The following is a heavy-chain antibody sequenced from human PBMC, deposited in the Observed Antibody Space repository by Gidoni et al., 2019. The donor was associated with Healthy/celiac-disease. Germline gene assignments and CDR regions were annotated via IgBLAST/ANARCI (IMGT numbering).Heavy chain of an antibody. J-gene: IGHJ2*01. CDR3: ARAPETTDWYFDL. V-gene: IGHV4-31*03. CDR2: IYYIGST. CDR1: GGSLSRGGYY. D-gene: IGHD4-17*01. Sequence: QVQLQESGPGLVKPSQTLSLTCPVPGGSLSRGGYYWRWIPQHPGKGLEWIGYIYYIGSTYYNPSLKSRVTISVDTSKNQFSLKLSSVTAADTAVYYCARAPETTDWYFDLWGRGTLVTVSS.